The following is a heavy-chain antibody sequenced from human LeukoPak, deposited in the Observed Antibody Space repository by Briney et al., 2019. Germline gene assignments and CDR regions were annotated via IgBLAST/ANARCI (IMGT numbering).Heavy chain of an antibody. CDR2: IIPIFGTA. CDR1: GGTFSSYA. CDR3: VRDRVAATDAFDI. V-gene: IGHV1-69*05. J-gene: IGHJ3*02. D-gene: IGHD2-15*01. Sequence: SVKVSCKASGGTFSSYAISWVRQAPGQGLEWMGRIIPIFGTANYAQKFQGRVTSTTDESTSTAYMELSSLRSEDTAVYYCVRDRVAATDAFDIWGQGTMVTVSS.